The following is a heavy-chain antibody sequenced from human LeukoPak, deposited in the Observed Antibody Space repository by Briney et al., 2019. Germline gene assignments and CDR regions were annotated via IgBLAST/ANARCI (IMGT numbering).Heavy chain of an antibody. CDR3: AILHELERRGVFDY. D-gene: IGHD1-1*01. J-gene: IGHJ4*02. CDR2: INAGNGNT. Sequence: ASVKVSCKASGYTFTSYAMHWVRQAPGQRLEWMGWINAGNGNTKYSQEFQGRVTITRDTSASTAYMELSSLRSEDMAVYYCAILHELERRGVFDYWGQGTLVTVSS. CDR1: GYTFTSYA. V-gene: IGHV1-3*03.